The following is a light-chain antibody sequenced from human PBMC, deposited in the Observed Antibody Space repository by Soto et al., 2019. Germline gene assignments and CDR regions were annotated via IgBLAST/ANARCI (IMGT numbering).Light chain of an antibody. Sequence: QSALTQPPSASGSPGQSVTISCTGTSSDVGGYKFVSWYQQHPGKAPKLMIYEVTKRPSGVPDRFSGSKSGNTASLTVSGLQAEDEADYYCSSYGGSSNVFGTGTKVTVL. J-gene: IGLJ1*01. V-gene: IGLV2-8*01. CDR3: SSYGGSSNV. CDR1: SSDVGGYKF. CDR2: EVT.